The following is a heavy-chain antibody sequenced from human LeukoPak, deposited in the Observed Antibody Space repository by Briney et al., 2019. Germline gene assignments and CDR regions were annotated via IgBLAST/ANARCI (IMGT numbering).Heavy chain of an antibody. CDR3: AKAGSSSWKEAPGAFDI. J-gene: IGHJ3*02. D-gene: IGHD6-13*01. V-gene: IGHV1-46*01. CDR2: INPSGGST. CDR1: GYTFTSYY. Sequence: GASVKVSCKASGYTFTSYYMHWVRQAPGQGLEWMGIINPSGGSTSYAQKFQGRVTMTRDTSTSTVYMELSSLRSEDTAVYYCAKAGSSSWKEAPGAFDIWGQGTMVTVSS.